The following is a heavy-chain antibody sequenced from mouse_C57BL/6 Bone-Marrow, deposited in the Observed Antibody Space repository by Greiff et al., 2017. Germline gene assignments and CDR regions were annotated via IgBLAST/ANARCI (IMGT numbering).Heavy chain of an antibody. CDR1: GFNIKDDY. J-gene: IGHJ2*01. Sequence: VQLQQSGAELVRPGASVKLSCTASGFNIKDDYIHWVKQRPEQGLEWIGWIDPEIGDTEYASKFQGKATITSDTSSKTAYLQRRSLTSEDTAVYYCSSFDGNYFAFWGQGTPLTVAS. CDR3: SSFDGNYFAF. V-gene: IGHV14-4*01. D-gene: IGHD2-3*01. CDR2: IDPEIGDT.